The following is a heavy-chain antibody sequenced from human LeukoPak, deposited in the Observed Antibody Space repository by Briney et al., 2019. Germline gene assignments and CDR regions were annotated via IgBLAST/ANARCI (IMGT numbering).Heavy chain of an antibody. J-gene: IGHJ6*02. D-gene: IGHD5-24*01. Sequence: SETLSLTCTVSGGSISSYYWSWIRQPPGKGLEWIGYIYYSGSTNYNPSLKSRVTISVDTSKNQFSLKLSSVTAADTAVYYCARTIPYYYCGMDVWGQGTTVTVSS. CDR2: IYYSGST. V-gene: IGHV4-59*08. CDR1: GGSISSYY. CDR3: ARTIPYYYCGMDV.